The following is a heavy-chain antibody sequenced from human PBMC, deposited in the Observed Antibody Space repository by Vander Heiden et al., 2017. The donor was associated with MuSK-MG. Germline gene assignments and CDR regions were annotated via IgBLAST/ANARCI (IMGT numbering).Heavy chain of an antibody. V-gene: IGHV3-23*01. J-gene: IGHJ5*02. CDR1: GFTFSSYA. CDR2: ISTSGSST. CDR3: ARTVDSSSWRNWFDP. Sequence: EVQLLESGGGLVQPGGSLRLSCAASGFTFSSYAMSWVRQAPGKGLDWFSAISTSGSSTYYADSVKGRFTISRDNSKNTLYLQMNSLRAEDTAVYYCARTVDSSSWRNWFDPWGQGTLVTVSS. D-gene: IGHD6-13*01.